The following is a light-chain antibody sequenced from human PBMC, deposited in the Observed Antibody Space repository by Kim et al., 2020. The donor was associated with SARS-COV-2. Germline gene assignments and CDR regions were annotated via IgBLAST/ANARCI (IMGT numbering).Light chain of an antibody. CDR3: NSRDSSGNHLEV. CDR2: GKN. CDR1: SLRRYF. Sequence: QTARTTCTGDSLRRYFASWYQQKQGQAPALVIYGKNNRPSRIPDRVSGSSSGNTASLTITGAQAEDEADYYCNSRDSSGNHLEVFGTGTKVTVL. V-gene: IGLV3-19*01. J-gene: IGLJ1*01.